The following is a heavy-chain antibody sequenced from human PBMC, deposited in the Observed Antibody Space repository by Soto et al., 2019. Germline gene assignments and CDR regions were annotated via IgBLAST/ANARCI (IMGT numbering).Heavy chain of an antibody. V-gene: IGHV1-18*01. CDR2: ISAYNGNT. Sequence: GASVKVSCKASGYTFTSYGISWVRQAPGQRLEWMGWISAYNGNTNYAQKLQGRVTMTTDTSTSTAYMELRSLRSDNTAVYYCARGVSLCSSTSCFYYYYYMDVWGKGTTVTVSS. CDR1: GYTFTSYG. D-gene: IGHD2-2*01. CDR3: ARGVSLCSSTSCFYYYYYMDV. J-gene: IGHJ6*03.